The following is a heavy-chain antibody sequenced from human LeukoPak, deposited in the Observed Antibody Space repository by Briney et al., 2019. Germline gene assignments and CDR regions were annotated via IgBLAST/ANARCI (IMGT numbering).Heavy chain of an antibody. CDR3: VRGADTGYSSDS. Sequence: PGGSLRLSCVAPGFTFSRYWMHWVRQAPGKGLVWVSRINSDGRSTNYADSVKGRFSISRDNAENTLYLQMNSLRVEDTAVYYCVRGADTGYSSDSWGQGTLVTVSS. CDR2: INSDGRST. CDR1: GFTFSRYW. D-gene: IGHD3-9*01. V-gene: IGHV3-74*01. J-gene: IGHJ4*02.